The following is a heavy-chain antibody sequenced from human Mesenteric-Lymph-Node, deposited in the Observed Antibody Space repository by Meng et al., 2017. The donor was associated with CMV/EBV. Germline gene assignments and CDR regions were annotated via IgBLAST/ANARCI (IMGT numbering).Heavy chain of an antibody. J-gene: IGHJ6*02. CDR2: IYSGGSST. Sequence: GGSLRLSCAASGFTFSSYAMSWVRQAPGQGLEWVSVIYSGGSSTYYADSVKGRFTISRDNSKNTLYLQMNSLIAADTAVYYCAKDAPYCYGMDVWGQGTTVTVSS. CDR1: GFTFSSYA. CDR3: AKDAPYCYGMDV. V-gene: IGHV3-23*03.